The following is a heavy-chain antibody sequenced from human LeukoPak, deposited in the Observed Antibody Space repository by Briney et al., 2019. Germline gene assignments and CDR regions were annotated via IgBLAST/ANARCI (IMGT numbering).Heavy chain of an antibody. CDR2: INSDGSST. V-gene: IGHV3-74*01. Sequence: GGSLRLSCAASGFTFSSYWMHWVRQVPGKGLVWVSRINSDGSSTNYADSVKGRFTISRENAKNTLYLQMNSLRAEESAVYYCAIGRYGYYFDYWGRGTLVTVSS. J-gene: IGHJ4*02. CDR3: AIGRYGYYFDY. D-gene: IGHD2-2*03. CDR1: GFTFSSYW.